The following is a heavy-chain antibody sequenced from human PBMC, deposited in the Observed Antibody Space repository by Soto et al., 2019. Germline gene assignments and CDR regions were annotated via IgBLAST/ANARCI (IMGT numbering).Heavy chain of an antibody. Sequence: GGSLRLSCAASGFTFSSYAMSWVRQAPGKGLEWVSAISGSGGSTYYADSVKGRFTISRDNSKNTLYLQMNSLRAEDTAVYYCAKDDADLKTVTTLYYFDYWGQGTLVTVSS. CDR3: AKDDADLKTVTTLYYFDY. D-gene: IGHD4-17*01. CDR1: GFTFSSYA. J-gene: IGHJ4*02. V-gene: IGHV3-23*01. CDR2: ISGSGGST.